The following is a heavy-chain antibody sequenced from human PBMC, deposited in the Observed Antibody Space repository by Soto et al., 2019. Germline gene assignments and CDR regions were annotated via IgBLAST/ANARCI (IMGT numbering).Heavy chain of an antibody. Sequence: QVQLVQSGAEVKKPGASVKVSCKASGYTFTSYDINWVRQATGQGLEWMGWMNPNSGNTGYAQKFQGRVTMTGNTSISTAYMELSSLRSEDTAVYYCARGIHSWTDILTGYYLYYFDYWGQGTLVTVSS. D-gene: IGHD3-9*01. CDR3: ARGIHSWTDILTGYYLYYFDY. CDR1: GYTFTSYD. V-gene: IGHV1-8*01. J-gene: IGHJ4*02. CDR2: MNPNSGNT.